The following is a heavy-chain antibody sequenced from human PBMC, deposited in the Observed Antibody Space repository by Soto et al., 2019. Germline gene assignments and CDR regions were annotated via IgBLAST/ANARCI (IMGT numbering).Heavy chain of an antibody. Sequence: PSETLSLTCTVSGGSISSYYWSWIRQPPGKGLEWIGYIYYSGSTNYNPSLKSRVTISVDTSKNQFSLKLSSVTAVDTAVYYCARDGNCGGDCYSAGYFDYWGQGTLVTVSS. CDR3: ARDGNCGGDCYSAGYFDY. CDR1: GGSISSYY. J-gene: IGHJ4*02. CDR2: IYYSGST. D-gene: IGHD2-21*02. V-gene: IGHV4-59*01.